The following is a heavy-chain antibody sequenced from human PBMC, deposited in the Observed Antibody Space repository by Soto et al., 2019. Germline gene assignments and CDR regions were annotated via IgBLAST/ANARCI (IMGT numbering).Heavy chain of an antibody. Sequence: QVQLQESGPGLVKPSQTLSLTCTVSGGSISSGGYYWSWIRQHPGKGLEWIGYIYYSGSTYYNPFLKIRVTVSVDTSKNQFSLKLSSVTAADTAVYYCARTSYDSSGTAADPWGQGTLVTVSS. D-gene: IGHD3-22*01. CDR2: IYYSGST. CDR3: ARTSYDSSGTAADP. J-gene: IGHJ5*02. CDR1: GGSISSGGYY. V-gene: IGHV4-31*03.